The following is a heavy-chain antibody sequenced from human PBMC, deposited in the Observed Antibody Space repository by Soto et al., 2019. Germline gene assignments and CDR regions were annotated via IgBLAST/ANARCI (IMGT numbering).Heavy chain of an antibody. CDR3: ARGYYYDSKGNWFDP. CDR1: GCSISSGDYY. D-gene: IGHD3-22*01. V-gene: IGHV4-30-4*01. CDR2: IYYSGST. J-gene: IGHJ5*02. Sequence: SETLSLTCTVSGCSISSGDYYWSWIRQPPGKGLEWIGYIYYSGSTYYNPSLKSRVTISVDTSKNQFSLKLSSVTAADTAVYYCARGYYYDSKGNWFDPWGQGTLVTVSS.